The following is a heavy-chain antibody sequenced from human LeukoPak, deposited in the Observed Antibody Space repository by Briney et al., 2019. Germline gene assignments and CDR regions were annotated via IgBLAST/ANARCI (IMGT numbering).Heavy chain of an antibody. D-gene: IGHD3-16*01. V-gene: IGHV3-30*18. CDR3: AKGPTRIMITFGGVFGMDV. CDR1: GFTFSSYG. J-gene: IGHJ6*02. CDR2: ISYDGSNK. Sequence: GSLRLSCAASGFTFSSYGMHWVRQAPGKGLEWVAVISYDGSNKYYADSVKGRFTISRDNSRNTLYLQMNSLRAEDTAVYYCAKGPTRIMITFGGVFGMDVWGQGTTVTVSS.